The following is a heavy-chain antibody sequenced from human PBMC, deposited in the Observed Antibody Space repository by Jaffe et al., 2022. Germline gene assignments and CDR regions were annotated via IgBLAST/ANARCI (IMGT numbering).Heavy chain of an antibody. V-gene: IGHV3-48*01. Sequence: EVQLVESGGGLVQPGGSLRLSCAASGFTFSSYSMNWVRQAPGKGLEWVSYISSSSSTIYYADSVKGRFTISRDNAKNSLYLQMNSLRAEDTAVYYCARDNYDYIWGSYRYYYYMDVWGKGTTVTVSS. CDR1: GFTFSSYS. D-gene: IGHD3-16*02. CDR3: ARDNYDYIWGSYRYYYYMDV. J-gene: IGHJ6*03. CDR2: ISSSSSTI.